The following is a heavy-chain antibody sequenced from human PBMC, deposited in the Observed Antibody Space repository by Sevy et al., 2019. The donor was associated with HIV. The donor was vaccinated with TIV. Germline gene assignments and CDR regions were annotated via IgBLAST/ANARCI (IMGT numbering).Heavy chain of an antibody. D-gene: IGHD4-17*01. CDR3: AKTEYGDYGYYFDF. CDR1: GFTFSSYA. V-gene: IGHV3-23*01. J-gene: IGHJ4*02. Sequence: GGSLRLSCTSSGFTFSSYAMNWVRQAPGKGPEWVSGIRGSGSTTNYADTVKGRFTISRDNSKNTVYLHMNSLRAEDTAIYICAKTEYGDYGYYFDFWGQGTLVTVSS. CDR2: IRGSGSTT.